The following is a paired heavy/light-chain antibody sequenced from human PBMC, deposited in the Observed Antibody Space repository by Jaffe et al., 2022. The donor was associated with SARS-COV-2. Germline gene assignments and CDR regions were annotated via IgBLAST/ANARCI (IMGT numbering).Heavy chain of an antibody. Sequence: QVQLVESGGGLVKPGGSLRLSCAASGFTFSDYYISWIRQAPGEGLEWLSYISSSHSTIYYADSVKGRFTVSRDNAKNSVYLQMSSLKAEDTAMYYCARASNSGGYFPSDYWGQGTLVTVSS. CDR3: ARASNSGGYFPSDY. D-gene: IGHD3-22*01. CDR1: GFTFSDYY. J-gene: IGHJ4*02. V-gene: IGHV3-11*01. CDR2: ISSSHSTI.
Light chain of an antibody. Sequence: DIVMTQSPDSLAVSLGERATINCKSSQSVLYNSNNKNYLAWYQQKPGQPPKLLISWASTRESGVPDRFSGSGSGTDFSLSISSLQAEDVAIYSCHQYYSTPFTFGPGTKVDIK. V-gene: IGKV4-1*01. CDR2: WAS. J-gene: IGKJ3*01. CDR1: QSVLYNSNNKNY. CDR3: HQYYSTPFT.